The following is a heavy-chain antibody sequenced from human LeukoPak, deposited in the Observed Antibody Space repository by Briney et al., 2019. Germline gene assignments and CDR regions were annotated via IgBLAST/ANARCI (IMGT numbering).Heavy chain of an antibody. CDR2: ISRSGSTI. Sequence: GGSLRLSCAASGFTFSSYEMNWVRQAPGKGLEWVSYISRSGSTIYYADSVKGRFTISRDNAKNSLYLQMNSLRAKDTAVYYCARDIAAAGDYWGQGTLVTVSS. D-gene: IGHD6-13*01. CDR3: ARDIAAAGDY. V-gene: IGHV3-48*03. CDR1: GFTFSSYE. J-gene: IGHJ4*02.